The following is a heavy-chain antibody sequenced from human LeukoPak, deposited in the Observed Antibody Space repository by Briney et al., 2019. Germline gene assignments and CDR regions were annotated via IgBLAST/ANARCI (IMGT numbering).Heavy chain of an antibody. CDR2: INHSGST. V-gene: IGHV4-34*01. J-gene: IGHJ6*02. Sequence: PSQTLSLTCAVHGGSFSGYYWSWIRQPPGKGLEWIGEINHSGSTNYNPSLKSRVTISVDTSKNQFSLKLSSVTAADTAVYYCARGPKRDDFWSGLLDYYYGMDVWGQGTTVTVSS. CDR1: GGSFSGYY. CDR3: ARGPKRDDFWSGLLDYYYGMDV. D-gene: IGHD3-3*01.